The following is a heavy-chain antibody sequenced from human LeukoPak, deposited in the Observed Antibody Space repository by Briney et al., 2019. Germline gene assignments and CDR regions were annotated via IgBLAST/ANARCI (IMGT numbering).Heavy chain of an antibody. Sequence: KTSETLSLTCTVSGGSISTGSYYWTWIRQPAGKGLEWIGRIYTSGSTSYNPSLKSRVTISVDTSKNQFSLKLTSVTAADTAVYYCARGGYSYVALYMDVWGKGTTVTVSS. J-gene: IGHJ6*03. CDR1: GGSISTGSYY. CDR2: IYTSGST. CDR3: ARGGYSYVALYMDV. V-gene: IGHV4-61*02. D-gene: IGHD5-18*01.